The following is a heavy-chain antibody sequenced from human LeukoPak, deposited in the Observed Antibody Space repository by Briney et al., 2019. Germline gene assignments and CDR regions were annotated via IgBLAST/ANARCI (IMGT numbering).Heavy chain of an antibody. D-gene: IGHD4-23*01. CDR3: ARDDYGGNPRY. V-gene: IGHV3-15*01. J-gene: IGHJ4*02. CDR1: GFTFSSYA. CDR2: IKSKTDGGTT. Sequence: GGSLRLSCAASGFTFSSYAMSWVRQAPGKGLEWVGRIKSKTDGGTTDYAAPVKGRFTISRDDSKNTLYLQMNSLKTEDTAVYYCARDDYGGNPRYWGQGTLVTVSS.